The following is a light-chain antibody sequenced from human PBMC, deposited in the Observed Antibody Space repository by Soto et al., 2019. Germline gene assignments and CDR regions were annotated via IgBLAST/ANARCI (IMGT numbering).Light chain of an antibody. V-gene: IGKV1-33*01. CDR1: QDISNY. CDR3: QQYDNRPYT. CDR2: DAS. J-gene: IGKJ2*01. Sequence: DIQMTQSPSSLSASVGDRVTITCQASQDISNYLNWYQQKPGKAPKLLIYDASNLETEVPTRFSGSGSGTDFTFTISSLQPEDIATYYCQQYDNRPYTFGQGTKLEIK.